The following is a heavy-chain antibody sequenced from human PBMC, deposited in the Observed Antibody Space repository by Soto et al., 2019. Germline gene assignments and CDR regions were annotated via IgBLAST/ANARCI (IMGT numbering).Heavy chain of an antibody. D-gene: IGHD4-17*01. CDR1: GYTFTIYW. Sequence: GESLKISCQVSGYTFTIYWIGWVRQMPGKGLEWMGIIYPSDSDTRYSPSFQGQVTISADQSIITAYLQWDSLKASDTAIYYCARPANTVADHFDLWGQGTPVTVSS. CDR3: ARPANTVADHFDL. V-gene: IGHV5-51*01. J-gene: IGHJ4*02. CDR2: IYPSDSDT.